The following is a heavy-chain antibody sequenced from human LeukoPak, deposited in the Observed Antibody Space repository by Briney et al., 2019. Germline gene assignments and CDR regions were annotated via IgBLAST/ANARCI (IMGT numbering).Heavy chain of an antibody. CDR3: TRGIWLGEFNWFDP. Sequence: SETLSLTCTVSGGSISSGGYYWSWIRQHPGKGLEWIGYIYYSGSTYYNPSLKSRVTISVDTSKNQFSLKLSSVTAADTAVYYCTRGIWLGEFNWFDPWGQGTLVTVSS. CDR2: IYYSGST. V-gene: IGHV4-31*03. D-gene: IGHD3-10*01. J-gene: IGHJ5*02. CDR1: GGSISSGGYY.